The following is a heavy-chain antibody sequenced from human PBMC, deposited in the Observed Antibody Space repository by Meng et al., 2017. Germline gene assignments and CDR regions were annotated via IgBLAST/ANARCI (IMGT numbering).Heavy chain of an antibody. D-gene: IGHD3-9*01. CDR1: GYSFTSYW. Sequence: KVSCKGSGYSFTSYWIGWVRQMPGKGPEWMGIIFPDDSDTRYSPSFQGQVTISADKSISTAYLQWSSLKASDTAMYYCARRNAEWFSGEDVWGQGTTVTVSS. CDR3: ARRNAEWFSGEDV. CDR2: IFPDDSDT. J-gene: IGHJ6*02. V-gene: IGHV5-51*01.